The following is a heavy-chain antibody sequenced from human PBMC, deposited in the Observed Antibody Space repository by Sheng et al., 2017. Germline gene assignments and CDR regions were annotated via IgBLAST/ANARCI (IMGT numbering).Heavy chain of an antibody. J-gene: IGHJ4*02. V-gene: IGHV4-34*01. CDR1: GGSFSGYY. Sequence: QVQLQQWGAGLLKPLETLSLTCAVYGGSFSGYYWSWIRQPPGKGLEWIGEINHSGSTNYNPSLKSRVTISVDTSKNQFSLKLSSVTAADTAVYYCARVDHDYVWGSYRTYYFDYWGQGTLVTVSS. CDR2: INHSGST. D-gene: IGHD3-16*02. CDR3: ARVDHDYVWGSYRTYYFDY.